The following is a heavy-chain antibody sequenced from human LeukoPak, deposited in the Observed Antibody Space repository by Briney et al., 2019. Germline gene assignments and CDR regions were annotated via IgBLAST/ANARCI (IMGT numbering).Heavy chain of an antibody. J-gene: IGHJ1*01. CDR1: GFTFDDYA. V-gene: IGHV3-9*01. CDR3: AKEYSAAGRYGYFQH. D-gene: IGHD6-13*01. CDR2: ISWNSGSI. Sequence: GGSLRLSCAASGFTFDDYAMHWVRQAPGKGLEWVSGISWNSGSIGYADSVKGRFTISRDNAKNSLYLQMNSLRAEDTALYYCAKEYSAAGRYGYFQHWGQGTLVTVSS.